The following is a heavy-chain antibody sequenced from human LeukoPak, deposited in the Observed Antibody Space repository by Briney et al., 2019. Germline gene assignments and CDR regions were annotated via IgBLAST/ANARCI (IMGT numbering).Heavy chain of an antibody. V-gene: IGHV4-4*07. D-gene: IGHD3-22*01. CDR3: AREISMMHRSLDI. CDR1: AGSIASYY. CDR2: IYSSGST. J-gene: IGHJ3*02. Sequence: SETLSPTCTLSAGSIASYYRRWIRHPARKGLEWIGRIYSSGSTTHKLSLKSRVTMSVDTCKNQFSLSLSSVTAADTVVYYCAREISMMHRSLDIWGQGTMVTVSS.